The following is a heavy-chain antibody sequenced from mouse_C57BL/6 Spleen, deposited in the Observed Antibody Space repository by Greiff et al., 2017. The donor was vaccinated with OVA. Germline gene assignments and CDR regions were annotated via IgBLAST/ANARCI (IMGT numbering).Heavy chain of an antibody. CDR2: INYDGSST. CDR1: GFTFSDYY. Sequence: EVKLMESEGGLVQPGSSMKLSCTASGFTFSDYYMAWVRQVPEKGLEWVANINYDGSSTYYLDSLKSRFIISRDNAKNILYLQMSSLKSEDTATYYCARDEGYSNYFDYWGQGTTLTVSS. V-gene: IGHV5-16*01. CDR3: ARDEGYSNYFDY. D-gene: IGHD2-5*01. J-gene: IGHJ2*01.